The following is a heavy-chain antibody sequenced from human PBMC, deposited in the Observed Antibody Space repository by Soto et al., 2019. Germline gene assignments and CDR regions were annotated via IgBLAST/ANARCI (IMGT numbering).Heavy chain of an antibody. D-gene: IGHD3-10*01. CDR1: ADTFSSSA. Sequence: QVQLVQSGAEVKKPGSSVKVYCKASADTFSSSAFSWVRQAPGQGLEWMGGIIPFFHAANYAQRFQGRVTITSFESTRTVYMELSSLRSEYTALYYCARDLSSTYHYYGMDVWGQGPTVTVSS. CDR2: IIPFFHAA. V-gene: IGHV1-69*01. J-gene: IGHJ6*02. CDR3: ARDLSSTYHYYGMDV.